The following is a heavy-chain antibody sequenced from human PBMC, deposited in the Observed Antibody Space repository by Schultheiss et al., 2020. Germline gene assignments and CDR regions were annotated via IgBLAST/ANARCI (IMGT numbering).Heavy chain of an antibody. V-gene: IGHV1-2*02. CDR2: INPNSGGT. J-gene: IGHJ5*02. CDR1: GYTFTGYY. CDR3: ALHSAGWYP. Sequence: ASVKVSCKASGYTFTGYYMHWVRQAPGQGLEWMGWINPNSGGTNYAQKFQGRVTMTGDTSTSTFYMELSSLRSEDTAVYYCALHSAGWYPWGQGTQVTVSS. D-gene: IGHD6-19*01.